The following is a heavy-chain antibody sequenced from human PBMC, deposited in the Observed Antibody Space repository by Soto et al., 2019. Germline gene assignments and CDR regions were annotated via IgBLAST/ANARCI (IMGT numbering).Heavy chain of an antibody. CDR3: AKSNWFDP. Sequence: EVQLVESGGGLFQPGGSLRLSCAASGFTFSDYWMNWVRQAPGKGLVWVSRIESDGSSTSYADSVKGRFTISRDNAKNTLYLQMNSLKAEDTAVYYCAKSNWFDPWGQGTLVTVSS. CDR2: IESDGSST. J-gene: IGHJ5*02. CDR1: GFTFSDYW. V-gene: IGHV3-74*01.